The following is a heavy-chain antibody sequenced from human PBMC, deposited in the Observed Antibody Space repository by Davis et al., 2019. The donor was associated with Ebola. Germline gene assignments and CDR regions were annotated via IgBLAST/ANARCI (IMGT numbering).Heavy chain of an antibody. Sequence: AASVKVSCKASGYTFTSYAMHWVRQAPGQRLEWMGWIHGGNGNRKYSQKLQGRVTITMDTSASTAYMELSSLRSEDTAVYYCARATFGYNSGWYADYWGQGTLVTVSS. CDR2: IHGGNGNR. J-gene: IGHJ4*02. CDR3: ARATFGYNSGWYADY. V-gene: IGHV1-3*01. D-gene: IGHD6-19*01. CDR1: GYTFTSYA.